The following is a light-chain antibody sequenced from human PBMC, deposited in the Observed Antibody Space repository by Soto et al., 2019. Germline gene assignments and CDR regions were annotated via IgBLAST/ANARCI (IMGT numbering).Light chain of an antibody. J-gene: IGLJ2*01. V-gene: IGLV1-40*01. CDR2: GNG. Sequence: QSALTQPPSVSGAPGQSVTISCTGSSSNIGAGYDVHWYQQLPGTTPKLLIYGNGNRPSGVPDRFSGSKSGTSASLAITGLQAEDEADYYCQSYDSSLSGVVFGGGTKLTVL. CDR1: SSNIGAGYD. CDR3: QSYDSSLSGVV.